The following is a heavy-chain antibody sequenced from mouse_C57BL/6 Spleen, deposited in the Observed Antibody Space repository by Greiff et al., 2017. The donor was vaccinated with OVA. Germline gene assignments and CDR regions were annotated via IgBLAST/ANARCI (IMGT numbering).Heavy chain of an antibody. CDR2: INPSNGGT. CDR1: GYTFTSYW. Sequence: QVHVKQPGTELVKPGASVKLSCKASGYTFTSYWMHWVKQRPGQGLEWIGNINPSNGGTNYNEKFKSKATLTVDKSSSTAYMQLSSLTSEDSAVYYCAREGSNYGYFDVWGTGTTVTVSS. D-gene: IGHD2-5*01. V-gene: IGHV1-53*01. J-gene: IGHJ1*03. CDR3: AREGSNYGYFDV.